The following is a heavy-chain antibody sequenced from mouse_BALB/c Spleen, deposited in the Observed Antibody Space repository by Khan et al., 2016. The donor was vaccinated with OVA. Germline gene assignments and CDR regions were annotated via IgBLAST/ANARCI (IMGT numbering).Heavy chain of an antibody. CDR3: SRRDDDYGRGAWLAY. D-gene: IGHD2-4*01. V-gene: IGHV2-2*02. CDR2: IWSAGST. J-gene: IGHJ3*01. CDR1: GFSLNTYS. Sequence: QVQLKQSGPGLLQPSQSLSITCTVSGFSLNTYSVHWVRQSPGKGLEWLGVIWSAGSTDYNAAFISRLSINKDNSKSQVFFKMNSLQTNDTAIYXCSRRDDDYGRGAWLAYWGQGTLVTVSA.